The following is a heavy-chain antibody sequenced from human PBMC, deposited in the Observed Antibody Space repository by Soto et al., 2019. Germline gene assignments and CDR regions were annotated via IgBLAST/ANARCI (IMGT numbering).Heavy chain of an antibody. V-gene: IGHV3-7*01. J-gene: IGHJ4*02. D-gene: IGHD2-8*02. Sequence: EVQLVESGGDLVQPGGSLRLSCSASGFAFSAHWMTWVRQTPGKGLEWVANISPEGSTKYYVDSAKGRFTISRDNAKNLLYLQMNSLTVGDTAVYSCVRDNVTPGLYFDKWGQGTLVTVSS. CDR2: ISPEGSTK. CDR1: GFAFSAHW. CDR3: VRDNVTPGLYFDK.